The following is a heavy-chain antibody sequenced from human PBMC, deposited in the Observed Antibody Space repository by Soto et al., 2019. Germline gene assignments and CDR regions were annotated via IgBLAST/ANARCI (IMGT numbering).Heavy chain of an antibody. D-gene: IGHD3-16*01. J-gene: IGHJ4*02. V-gene: IGHV3-33*01. CDR1: GFTFSSYG. CDR2: IWYDGSNK. Sequence: QVQLVESGGGVVQPGRSLRLSCAASGFTFSSYGMHWVRQAPGKGLEWVAVIWYDGSNKYFADSVKGRFTISRDNSKNTLYLQMNSLRAEDTAVYYCARGGSPFDYWGQGTLVTVSS. CDR3: ARGGSPFDY.